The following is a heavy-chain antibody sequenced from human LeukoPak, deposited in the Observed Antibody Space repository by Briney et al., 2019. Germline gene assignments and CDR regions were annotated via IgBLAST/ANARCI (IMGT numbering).Heavy chain of an antibody. CDR2: AYSGVT. CDR3: AKLVRGPWRFDP. D-gene: IGHD1-1*01. J-gene: IGHJ5*02. V-gene: IGHV4-4*09. CDR1: GASISSYY. Sequence: SETLSLTCTVSGASISSYYWSWIRQSPGEGPEWIAYAYSGVTRYNPSLQSRVTMSLDTSKNQFSLKLSSVTATDTAVYYCAKLVRGPWRFDPWGQGTLVTVSA.